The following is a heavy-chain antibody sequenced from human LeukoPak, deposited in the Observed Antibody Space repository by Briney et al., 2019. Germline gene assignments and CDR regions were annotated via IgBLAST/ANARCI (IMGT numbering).Heavy chain of an antibody. CDR1: GYSISSGYY. V-gene: IGHV4-38-2*02. J-gene: IGHJ3*02. CDR2: FYYSGST. D-gene: IGHD2-2*01. Sequence: SETLSFTCTVSGYSISSGYYWGWIRQPPGKGLEWIGSFYYSGSTYYNPSLKSRVTMSVDTSKNQFSLRLSSVTAADTAVYYCARLARPAAMPFAFDIWGQGTMVTVSS. CDR3: ARLARPAAMPFAFDI.